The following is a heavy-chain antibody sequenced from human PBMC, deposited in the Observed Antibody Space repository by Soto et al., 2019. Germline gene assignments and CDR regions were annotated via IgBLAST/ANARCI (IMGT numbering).Heavy chain of an antibody. CDR2: ISSAGTTI. CDR1: GFTFSGYS. V-gene: IGHV3-48*02. CDR3: ARDFDCADGVCYTGYYYYGLDV. Sequence: PGGSLRLSCVVSGFTFSGYSMNWVRQTPGKGLEWLSYISSAGTTISYADSVKGRFTISRDNAKNSLYLQMNSLRDEDTAVYYCARDFDCADGVCYTGYYYYGLDVWGQGTTVTGSS. D-gene: IGHD2-8*01. J-gene: IGHJ6*02.